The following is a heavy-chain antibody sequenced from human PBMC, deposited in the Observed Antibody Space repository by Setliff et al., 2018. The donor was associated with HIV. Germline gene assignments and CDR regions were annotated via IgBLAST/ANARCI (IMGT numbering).Heavy chain of an antibody. V-gene: IGHV1-69*13. CDR1: GGSFYTYA. D-gene: IGHD3-3*01. Sequence: SVKVSCKASGGSFYTYAFTWVRQAPGQGLEWVGGIVPVFRTVNYAQKLQGRVTITADESTSTSYMELNSLTSDDTAVYYCARGPKKGVDILPPDSWGQGTPVTVS. CDR2: IVPVFRTV. J-gene: IGHJ5*02. CDR3: ARGPKKGVDILPPDS.